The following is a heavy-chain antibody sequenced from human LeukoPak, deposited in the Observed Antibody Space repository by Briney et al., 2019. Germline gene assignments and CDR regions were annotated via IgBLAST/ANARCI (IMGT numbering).Heavy chain of an antibody. D-gene: IGHD2-2*01. CDR2: IWYDGSNK. V-gene: IGHV3-33*06. CDR3: AKGGYCSSTSCYGYYYYYYMDV. CDR1: GFTFSSYG. J-gene: IGHJ6*03. Sequence: GGSLRLSCAASGFTFSSYGTHWVRQAPGKGLEWVAVIWYDGSNKYYADSVKGRFTISRDNSKNTLYLQMNSLRAEDTAVYYCAKGGYCSSTSCYGYYYYYYMDVWGKGTTVTVSS.